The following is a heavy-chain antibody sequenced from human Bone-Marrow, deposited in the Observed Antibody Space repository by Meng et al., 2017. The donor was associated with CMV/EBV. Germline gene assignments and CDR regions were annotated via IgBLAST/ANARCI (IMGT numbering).Heavy chain of an antibody. CDR1: GYTFTGYY. V-gene: IGHV1-2*02. J-gene: IGHJ4*02. D-gene: IGHD3-3*01. CDR2: INPNSGGT. Sequence: ASVKVSCKASGYTFTGYYMHWVRQAPGQGLEWMGWINPNSGGTNYAQKFQGRVTMTRDTSISTAYMELSRLRSDDTAVYYCARGRNVGVVSPPPGYWGQGTLVTVSS. CDR3: ARGRNVGVVSPPPGY.